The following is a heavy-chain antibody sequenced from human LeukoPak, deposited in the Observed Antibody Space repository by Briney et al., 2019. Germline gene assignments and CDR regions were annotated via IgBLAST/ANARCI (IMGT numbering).Heavy chain of an antibody. CDR3: AKDPSSSWSLYYFDY. CDR2: ISYDGRDK. D-gene: IGHD6-13*01. J-gene: IGHJ4*02. V-gene: IGHV3-30*18. CDR1: GFTFSSSG. Sequence: PGGSLRLSCTASGFTFSSSGMHSVRQAPGKGLKWVAIISYDGRDKYYADSVKGRFTISRDNPKNTLFLQMNSLRAEDTAVYYCAKDPSSSWSLYYFDYWGQGTLVTVSS.